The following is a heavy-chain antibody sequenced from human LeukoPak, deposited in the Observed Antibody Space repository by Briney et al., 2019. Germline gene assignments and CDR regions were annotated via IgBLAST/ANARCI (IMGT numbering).Heavy chain of an antibody. J-gene: IGHJ4*02. CDR1: GGSISSSRYY. D-gene: IGHD1-26*01. Sequence: SETLSLTCTVSGGSISSSRYYWGWIRQPPGKGLEWIGSIYYSGSIYNNPSLKSRVTISVDTSKNQFSLKLTSVTAAYTAVYFCVRSGLVGGPFDYWGQGTLVTVSS. CDR2: IYYSGSI. V-gene: IGHV4-39*01. CDR3: VRSGLVGGPFDY.